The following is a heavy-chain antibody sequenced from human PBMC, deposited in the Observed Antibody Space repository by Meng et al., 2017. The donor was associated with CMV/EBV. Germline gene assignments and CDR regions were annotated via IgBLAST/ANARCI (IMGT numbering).Heavy chain of an antibody. CDR1: GYTLSHYW. J-gene: IGHJ2*01. Sequence: ASVKVSCKASGYTLSHYWMHWVRQAPGQGLEWVGIINPSGGSTTYAQKFQGRVVLTRDTSTSTVYMDLSSLRSEDRAVYYCARSGSTTSQQPGYFDLWGRGTLVTVPS. CDR2: INPSGGST. D-gene: IGHD2-2*01. CDR3: ARSGSTTSQQPGYFDL. V-gene: IGHV1-46*01.